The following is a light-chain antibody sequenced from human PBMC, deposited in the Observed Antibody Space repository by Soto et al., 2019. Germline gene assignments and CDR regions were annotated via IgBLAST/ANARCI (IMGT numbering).Light chain of an antibody. CDR3: QQANSFPLT. CDR1: QSISSW. J-gene: IGKJ5*01. V-gene: IGKV1-12*01. Sequence: DIQMTQSPSTLSASVGDRVTITCRASQSISSWLAWYQQKPGKAPNLLIYAASSLHSGVPSRFSGSGSGTDFTLTISSLQPEDFATYYCQQANSFPLTFGGGTRLEIK. CDR2: AAS.